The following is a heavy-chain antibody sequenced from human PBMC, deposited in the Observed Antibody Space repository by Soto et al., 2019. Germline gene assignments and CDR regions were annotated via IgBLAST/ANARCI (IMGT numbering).Heavy chain of an antibody. J-gene: IGHJ4*02. V-gene: IGHV3-23*01. Sequence: EVQLLESGGGLVQPGGSLRLSCAASGFTFSTYAMNWVRQAPGKGLEWVSAISRTGSSTYYADSVMGRFTISRDNSKNTLDLQMNSLRAEDTDVYYCAKAPIVVVPSYTGRDYWGQGTLVTVSS. CDR1: GFTFSTYA. CDR2: ISRTGSST. D-gene: IGHD2-2*01. CDR3: AKAPIVVVPSYTGRDY.